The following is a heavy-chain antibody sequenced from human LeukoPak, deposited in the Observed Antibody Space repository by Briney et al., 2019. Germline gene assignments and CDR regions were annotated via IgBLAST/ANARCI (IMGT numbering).Heavy chain of an antibody. CDR1: DRPISKYY. CDR2: IYTTGST. V-gene: IGHV4-4*07. Sequence: SHARTVEDRPISKYYRSWMSPHDEKKKEWIGRIYTTGSTNYNPSLKSRITMSVDTSKNQFSLKLSAVTAADTAVYYCARQIAVAGKAGFDYWGQGTLVTVSS. CDR3: ARQIAVAGKAGFDY. J-gene: IGHJ4*02. D-gene: IGHD6-19*01.